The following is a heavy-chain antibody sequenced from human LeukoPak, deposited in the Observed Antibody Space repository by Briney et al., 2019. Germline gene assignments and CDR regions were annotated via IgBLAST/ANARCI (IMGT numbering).Heavy chain of an antibody. J-gene: IGHJ4*02. Sequence: PGGSLRLSCAASGFTVSSNYMSWVRQAPGKGLEWVSVIYSGGSTYYADSVKGRFTISRDNSKNTLYLQVNSLRAEDTAVYYCAKDDAWLRFGEWSQGTLVTVSS. D-gene: IGHD3-10*01. CDR1: GFTVSSNY. CDR3: AKDDAWLRFGE. CDR2: IYSGGST. V-gene: IGHV3-66*01.